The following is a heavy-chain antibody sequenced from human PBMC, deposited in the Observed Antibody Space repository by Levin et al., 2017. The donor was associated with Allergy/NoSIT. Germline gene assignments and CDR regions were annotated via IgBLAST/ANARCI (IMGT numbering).Heavy chain of an antibody. CDR1: GYTFTGYY. J-gene: IGHJ3*02. CDR3: AREGSREAFDI. Sequence: GESLKISCKASGYTFTGYYMHWVRQAPGQGLEWMGWINPNSGGTNYAQKFQGRVTMTRDTSISTAYMELSRLRSDDTAVYYCAREGSREAFDIWGQGTMVTVSS. V-gene: IGHV1-2*02. CDR2: INPNSGGT.